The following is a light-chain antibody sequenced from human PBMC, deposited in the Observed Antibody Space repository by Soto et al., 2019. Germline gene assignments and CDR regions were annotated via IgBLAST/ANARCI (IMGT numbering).Light chain of an antibody. Sequence: QSVLTQSSSASASLGSSVKLTCTLSSGHSSYIIAWHQQQPGKAPRYLMKLEGSGSYNKGSGVPDRFSGSSSGADRYLTISNLQFEDEADYYCETWDINTGVFGGGTKVTVL. V-gene: IGLV4-60*02. CDR2: LEGSGSY. CDR3: ETWDINTGV. CDR1: SGHSSYI. J-gene: IGLJ2*01.